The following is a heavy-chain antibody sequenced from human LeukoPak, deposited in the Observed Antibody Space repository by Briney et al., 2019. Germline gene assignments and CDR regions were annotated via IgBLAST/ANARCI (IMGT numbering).Heavy chain of an antibody. CDR2: ISWNSGSI. CDR1: GFTFDDYA. V-gene: IGHV3-9*01. CDR3: ARQYCSGGSCYENY. Sequence: GGSLRLSCAASGFTFDDYAMHWVRQAPGKGLEWVSGISWNSGSIGYADSVKGRFTISRDNAKNSLYLQMNSLRAEDTAVYYCARQYCSGGSCYENYWGQGTLVTVSS. D-gene: IGHD2-15*01. J-gene: IGHJ4*02.